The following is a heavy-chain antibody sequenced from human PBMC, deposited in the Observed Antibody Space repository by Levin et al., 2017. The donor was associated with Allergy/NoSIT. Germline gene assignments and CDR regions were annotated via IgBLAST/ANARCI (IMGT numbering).Heavy chain of an antibody. Sequence: GESLKISCAASGFTSSNAWMSWVRQVPGKGLEWVGRIRKESDGGTTLYAALVQGRFTISRDDSENTLYLQMNTLKTEDTAVYYCATEGYTYGFHSFDIWGQGTMVTVSS. D-gene: IGHD5-18*01. CDR2: IRKESDGGTT. CDR1: GFTSSNAW. J-gene: IGHJ3*02. CDR3: ATEGYTYGFHSFDI. V-gene: IGHV3-15*01.